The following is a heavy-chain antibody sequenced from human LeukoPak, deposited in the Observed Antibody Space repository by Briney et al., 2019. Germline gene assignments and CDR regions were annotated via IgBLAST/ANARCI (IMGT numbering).Heavy chain of an antibody. D-gene: IGHD6-13*01. CDR2: IYTSGST. V-gene: IGHV4-61*02. CDR1: GGSISSGSYY. J-gene: IGHJ5*02. CDR3: ARTHSSSWEYVTKFDP. Sequence: SETLSLTCTVSGGSISSGSYYWSWIRQPAGKGLEWIGRIYTSGSTNYNPSLKSRVTISVDTSKNQFSLKLSSVTAADTAVYYCARTHSSSWEYVTKFDPWGQGTLVTVSS.